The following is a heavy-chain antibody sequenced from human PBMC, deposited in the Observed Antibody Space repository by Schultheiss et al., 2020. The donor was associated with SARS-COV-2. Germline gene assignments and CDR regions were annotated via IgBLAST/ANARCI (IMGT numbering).Heavy chain of an antibody. D-gene: IGHD3-9*01. Sequence: SETLSLTCAVYGGSFSGYYWSWIRQPPGKGLEWIGYIYYSGSTNYNPSLKSRVTISVDTSKNQFSLKLSSVTAADTAVYYCASTGLRYFDWGFDYWGQGTLVTVSS. CDR2: IYYSGST. CDR3: ASTGLRYFDWGFDY. J-gene: IGHJ4*02. V-gene: IGHV4-34*01. CDR1: GGSFSGYY.